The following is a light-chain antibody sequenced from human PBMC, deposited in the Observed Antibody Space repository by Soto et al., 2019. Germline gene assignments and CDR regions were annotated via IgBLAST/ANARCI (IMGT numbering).Light chain of an antibody. V-gene: IGLV1-40*01. CDR3: QSHDSSLSGSV. CDR2: ANS. J-gene: IGLJ1*01. Sequence: QSLLTQPPSVSGAPGQRVTISCTGSSSNIGAGYDVHWYQQLPGTAPKLLIYANSNRPSGVPDRFSGSKSGTSASLAISGLQAEDEADYYCQSHDSSLSGSVFGTGTKLTVL. CDR1: SSNIGAGYD.